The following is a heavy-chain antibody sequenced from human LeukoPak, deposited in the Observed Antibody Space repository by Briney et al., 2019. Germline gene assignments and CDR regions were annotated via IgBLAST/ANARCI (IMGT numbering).Heavy chain of an antibody. CDR2: IYNSGST. V-gene: IGHV4-59*01. J-gene: IGHJ4*02. Sequence: SETLSLTCTVSGGSISIYYWSWVRQPPGKGLEWIGYIYNSGSTIYNPSLKSRATISVDTSKNQFSLKLSSVTAADTAVYYCASHDYGDYVTHWGQGTLVTVSS. CDR3: ASHDYGDYVTH. CDR1: GGSISIYY. D-gene: IGHD4-17*01.